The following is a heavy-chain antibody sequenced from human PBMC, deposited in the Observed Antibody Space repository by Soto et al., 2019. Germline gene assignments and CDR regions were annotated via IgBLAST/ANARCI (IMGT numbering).Heavy chain of an antibody. CDR1: GFTFDDYG. J-gene: IGHJ4*02. Sequence: EVQLVESGGGVVRPGESLRLSCAASGFTFDDYGMTWVRQAPGKGLEWVSGINWNAAGINYADSVKGRFTISRDNAKNSLYLQMNSLRAEDTALYYCARDFYGLRGGSYYFDYWGQGTLVTVSS. D-gene: IGHD4-17*01. CDR3: ARDFYGLRGGSYYFDY. V-gene: IGHV3-20*04. CDR2: INWNAAGI.